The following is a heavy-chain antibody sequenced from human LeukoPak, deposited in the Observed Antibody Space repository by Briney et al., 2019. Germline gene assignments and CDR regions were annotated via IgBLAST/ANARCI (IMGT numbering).Heavy chain of an antibody. CDR1: GFTFVDYG. D-gene: IGHD1-26*01. V-gene: IGHV3-20*04. CDR2: INWIGGNT. CDR3: AKDMGHIGGATSQFDY. J-gene: IGHJ4*02. Sequence: PGGSLRLSCAASGFTFVDYGMNWVRQAPGKGLEWVAGINWIGGNTGYADSVKGRFTISRDNAKNSLYLQMNSLRAEDMALYYCAKDMGHIGGATSQFDYWGQGTLVTVSS.